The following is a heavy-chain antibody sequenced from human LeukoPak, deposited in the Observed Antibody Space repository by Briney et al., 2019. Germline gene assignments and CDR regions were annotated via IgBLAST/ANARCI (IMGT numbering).Heavy chain of an antibody. CDR1: GFTFSNYA. CDR2: ISDSGGDT. D-gene: IGHD5-18*01. CDR3: AKRVLYSFPHPNFDY. V-gene: IGHV3-23*01. J-gene: IGHJ4*02. Sequence: PGGSLRFYCAASGFTFSNYAMSWVRQAQGKGLEWVSAISDSGGDTYYTDSVKGRFTISRDNSRNTLYLQMNSLRAEDTAVYYCAKRVLYSFPHPNFDYWGQGTLVTVSS.